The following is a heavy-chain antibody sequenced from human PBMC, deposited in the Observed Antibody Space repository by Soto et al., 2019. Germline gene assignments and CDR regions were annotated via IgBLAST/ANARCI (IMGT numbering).Heavy chain of an antibody. CDR3: AREGGYCSGGSCYSEDYYYYYYMDV. Sequence: GTSVKVSCKACGYTFASYCRCWVRQAPGQGLECMGWISAYNGNTNYAQKLQGRVTMTTDTSTSTAYMELRSLRSDDTAVYYCAREGGYCSGGSCYSEDYYYYYYMDVWGKGPTVTVSS. J-gene: IGHJ6*03. D-gene: IGHD2-15*01. V-gene: IGHV1-18*01. CDR2: ISAYNGNT. CDR1: GYTFASYC.